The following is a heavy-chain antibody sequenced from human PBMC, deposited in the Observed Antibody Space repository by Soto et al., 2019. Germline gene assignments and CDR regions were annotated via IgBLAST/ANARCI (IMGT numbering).Heavy chain of an antibody. CDR1: GGSINSSSYF. V-gene: IGHV4-39*01. J-gene: IGHJ5*02. CDR3: ARHYSSGSRNWFDP. D-gene: IGHD6-19*01. CDR2: IYYSGST. Sequence: SETLSLTCRVSGGSINSSSYFWGWVRQPPGKVLEWIGSIYYSGSTYYNPSLRSRVTISVDTSKNQFSLKLSSVTAADTAVFYCARHYSSGSRNWFDPWGQGTLVTVSS.